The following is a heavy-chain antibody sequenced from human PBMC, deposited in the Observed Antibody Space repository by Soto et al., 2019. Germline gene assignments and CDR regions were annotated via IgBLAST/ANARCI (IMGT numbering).Heavy chain of an antibody. J-gene: IGHJ4*02. CDR1: GFTFSSYA. V-gene: IGHV3-30-3*01. CDR2: ISYDGSNK. D-gene: IGHD5-12*01. CDR3: ARTHHVDIVATAYFDY. Sequence: PGGSLRLSCAASGFTFSSYAMHWVRQAPGKGLEWVAVISYDGSNKYYADSVKGRFTISRDNSKNTLYLQMNSLRAEDTAVYYCARTHHVDIVATAYFDYWGQGTLVTVSS.